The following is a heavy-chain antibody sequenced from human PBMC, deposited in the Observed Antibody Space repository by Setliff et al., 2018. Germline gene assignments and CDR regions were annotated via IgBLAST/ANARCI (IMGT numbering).Heavy chain of an antibody. Sequence: LRLSCAASGFTISYYAIHWVRQAPGKGLEWVAVSRYAENYQYYADSVKGRFTISRDNSENTLYLQMNSLRPDDTAVYHCARSDGDSSGLDYWGQGTLVTVSS. CDR3: ARSDGDSSGLDY. D-gene: IGHD2-15*01. V-gene: IGHV3-30-3*01. CDR2: SRYAENYQ. J-gene: IGHJ4*02. CDR1: GFTISYYA.